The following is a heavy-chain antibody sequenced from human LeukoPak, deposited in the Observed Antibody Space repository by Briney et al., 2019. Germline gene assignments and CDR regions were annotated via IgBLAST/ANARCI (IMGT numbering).Heavy chain of an antibody. Sequence: GGSLRLSCAASGFTFSSYAMHWVRQAPGKGLEWVAVISYDGSNKYYADSVKGRFTISRDNSKNTLYLQMNSLRAEDTAVYYCARWEVVVAATHSDHYYGMDVWGQGTTVTVSS. CDR2: ISYDGSNK. V-gene: IGHV3-30-3*01. CDR1: GFTFSSYA. CDR3: ARWEVVVAATHSDHYYGMDV. D-gene: IGHD2-15*01. J-gene: IGHJ6*02.